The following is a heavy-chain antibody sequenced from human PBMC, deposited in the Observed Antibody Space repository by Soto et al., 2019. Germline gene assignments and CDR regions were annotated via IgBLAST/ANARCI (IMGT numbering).Heavy chain of an antibody. J-gene: IGHJ4*02. CDR1: GFSLTTDAVG. V-gene: IGHV2-5*02. D-gene: IGHD1-1*01. CDR2: IYWDYDK. CDR3: AHVFWVAAGIRYYFDY. Sequence: QITLKESGPTLVKPTQTLTLTCTFSGFSLTTDAVGVGWIRQPPGKALEWLALIYWDYDKRHRPGQKSRLTSTKDASRNQVVLTLTNMDPADTATYYCAHVFWVAAGIRYYFDYWGQGTLVTVSS.